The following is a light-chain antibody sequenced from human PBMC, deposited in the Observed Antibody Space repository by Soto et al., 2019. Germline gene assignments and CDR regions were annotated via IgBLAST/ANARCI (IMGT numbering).Light chain of an antibody. V-gene: IGKV3-20*01. Sequence: EIVLTQSPCTLSLSPGERATLSCRASQGVTSNYLAWYQQRPGQAPSLLIYDASIRATGIPDRFSGGGSGTDFTLTISRLEPEDFAMYYCQQYGSSSPTTFGQGTRLEIE. CDR3: QQYGSSSPTT. CDR1: QGVTSNY. CDR2: DAS. J-gene: IGKJ5*01.